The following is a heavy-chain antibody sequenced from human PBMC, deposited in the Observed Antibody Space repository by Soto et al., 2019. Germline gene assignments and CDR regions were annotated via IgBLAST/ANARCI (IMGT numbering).Heavy chain of an antibody. CDR3: ASARTGPYDAFDI. CDR1: GYTFNRYA. J-gene: IGHJ3*02. V-gene: IGHV1-2*04. Sequence: GASVKVSCKASGYTFNRYAISWLRQAPGQGLEWMGWINPNSGGTNYAQKFQGWVTMTRDTSISTAYMELSRLRSDDTAVYYCASARTGPYDAFDIWGQGTMVTVSS. CDR2: INPNSGGT. D-gene: IGHD6-6*01.